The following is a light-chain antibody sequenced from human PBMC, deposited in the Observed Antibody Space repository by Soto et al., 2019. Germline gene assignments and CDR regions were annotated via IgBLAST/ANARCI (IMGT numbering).Light chain of an antibody. CDR2: LTS. Sequence: DIQMTQSPSSLSASVGDRVTITCRASEALSRYLNWYQHKPGEAPKLLIYLTSNLESGVPSRFSGSGSGPDFTLTISSVQPEDFATYYCQQSYSYPWTFGQGTKVEI. CDR1: EALSRY. V-gene: IGKV1-39*01. J-gene: IGKJ1*01. CDR3: QQSYSYPWT.